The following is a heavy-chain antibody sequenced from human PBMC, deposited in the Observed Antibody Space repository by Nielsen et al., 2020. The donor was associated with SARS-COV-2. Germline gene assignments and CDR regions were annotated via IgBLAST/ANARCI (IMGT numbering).Heavy chain of an antibody. Sequence: GGSLRLSCAASGFTFSSYGMHWVRQAPGKGLEWVAVIWYDGSNKYYADSVKGRITISRDNAKNSLYLQMNSLRAEDTALYYCARDISSDFWGQGTLVTVSS. CDR1: GFTFSSYG. CDR3: ARDISSDF. V-gene: IGHV3-33*01. D-gene: IGHD3-3*02. J-gene: IGHJ4*02. CDR2: IWYDGSNK.